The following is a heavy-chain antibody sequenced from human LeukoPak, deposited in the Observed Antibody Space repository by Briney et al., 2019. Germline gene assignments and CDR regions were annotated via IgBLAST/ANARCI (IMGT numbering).Heavy chain of an antibody. V-gene: IGHV3-66*01. J-gene: IGHJ4*02. CDR1: GFSIGHYY. CDR3: ARGQAYCGADCYSD. D-gene: IGHD2-21*02. Sequence: PGGSLRLSCAASGFSIGHYYMTWVRQTPGKGLDWVSVIYTGGGTNYGDSVKGRFTISRDNSKNTLYLQMNSLRADDTAIYYCARGQAYCGADCYSDWGQGTLVTVSS. CDR2: IYTGGGT.